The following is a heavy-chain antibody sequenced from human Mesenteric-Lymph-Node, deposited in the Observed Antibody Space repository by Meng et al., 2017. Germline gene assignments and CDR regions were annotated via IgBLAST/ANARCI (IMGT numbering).Heavy chain of an antibody. J-gene: IGHJ4*02. CDR3: ARVSIAVADRELDY. CDR1: GFTFSSYA. V-gene: IGHV3-23*01. D-gene: IGHD6-19*01. CDR2: ISGSGGNT. Sequence: GESLKISCAASGFTFSSYAMSWVRQAPGKGLEWVSAISGSGGNTYYAGSVKGRFTISRDNSKNTMYLQMNSLRAEDTAVYYCARVSIAVADRELDYWGQGTLVTVSS.